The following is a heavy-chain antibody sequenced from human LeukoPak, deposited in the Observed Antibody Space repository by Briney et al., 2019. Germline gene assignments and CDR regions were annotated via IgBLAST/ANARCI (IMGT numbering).Heavy chain of an antibody. CDR3: ARDGTVTAGPFDP. V-gene: IGHV3-33*01. Sequence: GGSLRLSCAAPGITFSSFGMHWLRQAPGKGLEWVAFIWYDGSNKYYADSVKGRFTISRDNSKNTLYLQMNSLRVEDTAVYYCARDGTVTAGPFDPWGRGTLVAVSS. CDR1: GITFSSFG. D-gene: IGHD4-11*01. CDR2: IWYDGSNK. J-gene: IGHJ5*02.